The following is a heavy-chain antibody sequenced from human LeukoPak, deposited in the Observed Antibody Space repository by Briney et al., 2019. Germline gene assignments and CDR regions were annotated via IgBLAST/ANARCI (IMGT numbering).Heavy chain of an antibody. V-gene: IGHV3-23*01. CDR2: ISGSGGKT. J-gene: IGHJ4*02. Sequence: GGSLRLSCSASGFAFSGFAMGWVRQAPGKGLEWVSSISGSGGKTYYADSVEGRFTVSRDNSKNTLYLQMNSLRAEDTALYYCARGRGGHNVPSRFDYWGQGTLVTVSS. CDR1: GFAFSGFA. CDR3: ARGRGGHNVPSRFDY. D-gene: IGHD1-1*01.